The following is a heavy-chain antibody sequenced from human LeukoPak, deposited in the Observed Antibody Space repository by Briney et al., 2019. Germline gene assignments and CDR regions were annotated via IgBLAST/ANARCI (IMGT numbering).Heavy chain of an antibody. CDR3: ARGRRCSSTSCTVPYYYYYMDV. CDR1: GGSFSGYY. CDR2: INHSGST. Sequence: SETLSLTCAVYGGSFSGYYWSWIRQPPGKGLEWIGEINHSGSTNYNPSLKSRVTISVDTSKNQFSLKLSSVTAADTAVYYCARGRRCSSTSCTVPYYYYYMDVWGKGTTVTVSS. V-gene: IGHV4-34*01. J-gene: IGHJ6*03. D-gene: IGHD2-2*01.